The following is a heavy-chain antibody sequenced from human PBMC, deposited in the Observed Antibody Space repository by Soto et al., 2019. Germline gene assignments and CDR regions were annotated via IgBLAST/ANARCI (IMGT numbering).Heavy chain of an antibody. CDR1: GGSISSGDYY. Sequence: PSETLSLTCTVSGGSISSGDYYWSWIRQPPGKGLEWIGYIYYSGSTYYNPSLKSRVTISVDTSKNQFSLKLSSVTAADTAVYYCARESETYYYDSSGYKGVNWFDPWGQGTLVTSPQ. V-gene: IGHV4-30-4*01. CDR2: IYYSGST. J-gene: IGHJ5*02. D-gene: IGHD3-22*01. CDR3: ARESETYYYDSSGYKGVNWFDP.